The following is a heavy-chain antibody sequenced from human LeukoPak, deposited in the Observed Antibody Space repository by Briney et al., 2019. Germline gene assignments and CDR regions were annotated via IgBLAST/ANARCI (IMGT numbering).Heavy chain of an antibody. J-gene: IGHJ3*01. D-gene: IGHD3-16*01. Sequence: GGSLRLSCAASGFTFSTYGMHWVRQAPGKGLEWVTVIWHDGSHKDYADSVKGRYTISRDNSKNTLYLQMNDLRAEDTAVYFCVRGWGSNVYASAFDVWGQGTMVTVSS. CDR1: GFTFSTYG. CDR2: IWHDGSHK. CDR3: VRGWGSNVYASAFDV. V-gene: IGHV3-33*01.